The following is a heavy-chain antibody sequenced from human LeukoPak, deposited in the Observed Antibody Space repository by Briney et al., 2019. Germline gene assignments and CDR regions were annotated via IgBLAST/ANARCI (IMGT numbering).Heavy chain of an antibody. D-gene: IGHD3-10*01. CDR2: INPDNSDT. CDR1: GNSFTNNW. J-gene: IGHJ5*02. CDR3: ARTTMVRGVISWFDP. Sequence: HGESLKISCTGSGNSFTNNWIAWVRQMPGKGLEWIGIINPDNSDTRYSSPFQGQVTISADKSISTAYLQWSSLKASDTAMYYCARTTMVRGVISWFDPWGQGTLVTVSS. V-gene: IGHV5-51*01.